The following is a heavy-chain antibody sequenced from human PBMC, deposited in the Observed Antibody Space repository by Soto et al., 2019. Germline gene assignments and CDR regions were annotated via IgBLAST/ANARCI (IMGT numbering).Heavy chain of an antibody. J-gene: IGHJ4*02. CDR1: GFTLSSYG. D-gene: IGHD6-6*01. V-gene: IGHV3-30*03. CDR3: AQGGSISARYFDY. Sequence: QVQLVESGGGVVQPGSSLRLSCAASGFTLSSYGMHWVRQAPGKGLEWVAVISYDGRNKYYADSVKGRFTISRDNSKNTLYLEMNSLRAEDTAVYYCAQGGSISARYFDYWGQGTLATVSS. CDR2: ISYDGRNK.